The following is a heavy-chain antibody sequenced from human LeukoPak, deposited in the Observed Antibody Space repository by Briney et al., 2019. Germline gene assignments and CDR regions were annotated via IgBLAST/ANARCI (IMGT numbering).Heavy chain of an antibody. V-gene: IGHV3-74*01. Sequence: GGSLRLSCAASGFTFSKYWMLWVRQAPGKGLESVSRINTDGTVTTYADSVKGRFTVSRDNADNTMFLQMNSVRDEDTAVYYCETKQWLAPPPDSWGQGTPVTVSS. CDR1: GFTFSKYW. J-gene: IGHJ4*02. D-gene: IGHD6-19*01. CDR3: ETKQWLAPPPDS. CDR2: INTDGTVT.